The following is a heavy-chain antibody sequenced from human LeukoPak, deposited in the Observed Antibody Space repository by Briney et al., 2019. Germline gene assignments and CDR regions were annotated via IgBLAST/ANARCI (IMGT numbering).Heavy chain of an antibody. V-gene: IGHV1-69*17. CDR3: ARADIAVAAPSDY. CDR1: GGTFSSYA. J-gene: IGHJ4*02. Sequence: SVKVSCKASGGTFSSYAISWVRQAPGQGLEWMGGIIPIFGIANYAQKFQGRVTITADKSTSTAYMELSSLRSEDTAVYYCARADIAVAAPSDYWGQGTLVTVSS. D-gene: IGHD6-19*01. CDR2: IIPIFGIA.